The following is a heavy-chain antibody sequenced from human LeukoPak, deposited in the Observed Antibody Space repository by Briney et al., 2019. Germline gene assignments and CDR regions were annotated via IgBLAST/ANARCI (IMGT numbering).Heavy chain of an antibody. CDR3: ARVTKYCSGGSCPLFDY. Sequence: ASVKVSCKASGYTFTGYYMHWVRQAPGQGLEWMGWINPNSGGTNYAQKFQGRVTMTRDTSISTAYMELSRLRSDDTAVYYCARVTKYCSGGSCPLFDYWGQGTLVTVSS. CDR1: GYTFTGYY. CDR2: INPNSGGT. D-gene: IGHD2-15*01. V-gene: IGHV1-2*02. J-gene: IGHJ4*02.